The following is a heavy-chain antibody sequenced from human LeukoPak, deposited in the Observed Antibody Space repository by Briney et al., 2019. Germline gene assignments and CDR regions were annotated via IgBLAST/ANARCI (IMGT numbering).Heavy chain of an antibody. Sequence: PGGSLRLSGAASGFTVSSNFMTWVRQAPGKGLEWVSVISSGGTTYYADSVKGRFTISRHISKNTVYLQMNSLRAEDTAVYYCARDRSYGDFAWGYWGQGTLVTVSS. CDR1: GFTVSSNF. D-gene: IGHD4-17*01. J-gene: IGHJ4*02. V-gene: IGHV3-53*04. CDR2: ISSGGTT. CDR3: ARDRSYGDFAWGY.